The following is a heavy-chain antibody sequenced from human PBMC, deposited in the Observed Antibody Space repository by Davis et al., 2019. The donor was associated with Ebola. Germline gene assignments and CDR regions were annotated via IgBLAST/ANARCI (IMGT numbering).Heavy chain of an antibody. Sequence: SETLSLTCTVSGGSVSSGSYYWSWIRQPPGKGLEWIGYIYYSGSTNYNPSLKSRVTISVDTSKNQFSLKLSSVTAADTAVYYCARIITIVDPWGQGTLVTVSS. CDR1: GGSVSSGSYY. CDR2: IYYSGST. D-gene: IGHD3-3*01. CDR3: ARIITIVDP. J-gene: IGHJ5*02. V-gene: IGHV4-61*01.